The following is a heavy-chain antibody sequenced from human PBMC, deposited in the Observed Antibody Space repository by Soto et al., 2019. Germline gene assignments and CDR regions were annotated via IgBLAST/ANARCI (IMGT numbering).Heavy chain of an antibody. CDR2: ISSSSSTI. V-gene: IGHV3-48*01. J-gene: IGHJ5*02. D-gene: IGHD2-15*01. CDR3: AGADHCSGGSCYWFDP. Sequence: GGSLRLSCAASGFTFSSYSMNWVRQAPGKGLEWVSYISSSSSTIYYADSVKGRFTISRDNAKNSLYLQMNSLRAEDTAVYYCAGADHCSGGSCYWFDPWGQGTLVTVSS. CDR1: GFTFSSYS.